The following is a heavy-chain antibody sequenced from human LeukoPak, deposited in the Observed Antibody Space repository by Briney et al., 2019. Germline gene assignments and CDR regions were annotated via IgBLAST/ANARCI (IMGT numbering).Heavy chain of an antibody. J-gene: IGHJ5*02. Sequence: PSETLSLTCAVYGGSFSGYYWSWIRQPPGKGLEWIGEINHSGSTNYNPPLKSRVTISVDTSKNQFSLKLSSVTAAGTAVYYCTRGRTRGGWFDPWGQGTLVTVSS. D-gene: IGHD1-14*01. V-gene: IGHV4-34*01. CDR2: INHSGST. CDR3: TRGRTRGGWFDP. CDR1: GGSFSGYY.